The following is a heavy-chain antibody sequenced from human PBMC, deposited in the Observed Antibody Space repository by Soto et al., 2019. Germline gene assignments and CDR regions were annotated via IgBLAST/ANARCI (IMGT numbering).Heavy chain of an antibody. D-gene: IGHD6-13*01. CDR1: GYTFTTYD. Sequence: ASVKVSCKTSGYTFTTYDINWVRQATGQGLEWMGWMIPNSGYTGYAQQFHGRVTMTRDTSISTAYMELSSLRSEDTAVYFCARGVAAGVDFWGQGTLVTVSS. J-gene: IGHJ4*02. CDR3: ARGVAAGVDF. CDR2: MIPNSGYT. V-gene: IGHV1-8*01.